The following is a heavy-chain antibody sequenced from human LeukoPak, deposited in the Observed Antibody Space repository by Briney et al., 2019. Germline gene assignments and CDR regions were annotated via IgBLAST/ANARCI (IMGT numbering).Heavy chain of an antibody. CDR3: AREPQLGPFDP. Sequence: SETLSLTCTASGGSISSYYWSWIRQPPGKGLEWIGYIYYSGSTNYNPSLKSRVTISVDTSKNQFSLKLSSVTAADTAVYYCAREPQLGPFDPWGQGTLVTVSS. J-gene: IGHJ5*02. V-gene: IGHV4-59*01. CDR2: IYYSGST. CDR1: GGSISSYY. D-gene: IGHD6-13*01.